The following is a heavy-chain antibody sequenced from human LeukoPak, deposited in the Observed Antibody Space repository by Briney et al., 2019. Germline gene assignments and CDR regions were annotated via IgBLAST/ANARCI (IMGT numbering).Heavy chain of an antibody. CDR3: ARAAYSGSYFDY. D-gene: IGHD1-26*01. V-gene: IGHV3-11*04. CDR1: GGSFSGYY. CDR2: ISSSGSNI. Sequence: LSLTCAVYGGSFSGYYWSWIRQAPGKGLEWVSYISSSGSNIYYADSVKGRFTISRGNAKNSLYLQMNSLRAEDTAVYYCARAAYSGSYFDYWGQGTLVTVSS. J-gene: IGHJ4*02.